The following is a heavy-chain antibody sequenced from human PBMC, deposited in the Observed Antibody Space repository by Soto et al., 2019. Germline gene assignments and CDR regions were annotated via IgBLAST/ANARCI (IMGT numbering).Heavy chain of an antibody. CDR2: ISGYNGDI. CDR3: ARNVGLLIFGAPTYCYLAA. Sequence: QAQMVQSGAEVKKPGASVKVSCRTSGYTFTTYGVSWARQAPGQGLEWMRWISGYNGDIAYAERLQGRLTMTTDPATSTAYLEQSSLRPADTAVYYCARNVGLLIFGAPTYCYLAAWCQGTLVTVSS. D-gene: IGHD3-10*01. V-gene: IGHV1-18*01. J-gene: IGHJ5*02. CDR1: GYTFTTYG.